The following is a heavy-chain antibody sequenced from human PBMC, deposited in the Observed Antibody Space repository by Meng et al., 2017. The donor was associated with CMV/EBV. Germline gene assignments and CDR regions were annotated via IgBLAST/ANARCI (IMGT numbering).Heavy chain of an antibody. CDR2: ISAYNGNT. CDR3: ARGGAGSGYDLIDY. Sequence: QVHLGQAEGEVKKPGASVKVSWKASGYTFTSYCISWVRQAPGQGLEWMGWISAYNGNTNYAQKLQGRVTMTTDTSTGTAYMELRSLRSDDTAVYYCARGGAGSGYDLIDYWGQGTLVTVSS. D-gene: IGHD5-12*01. V-gene: IGHV1-18*01. CDR1: GYTFTSYC. J-gene: IGHJ4*02.